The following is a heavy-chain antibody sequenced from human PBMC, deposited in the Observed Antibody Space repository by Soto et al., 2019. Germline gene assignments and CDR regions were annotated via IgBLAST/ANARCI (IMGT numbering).Heavy chain of an antibody. J-gene: IGHJ4*02. CDR3: ARVPLRYYDSSGLFDY. CDR1: GYTFTSYC. V-gene: IGHV1-18*04. CDR2: ISAYNGNT. D-gene: IGHD3-22*01. Sequence: GASVEVACEASGYTFTSYCSSWVRQAPGQGLEWMGWISAYNGNTNYAQKLQGRVTMATDTSPSTAYMELRSLRSADTAVYSCARVPLRYYDSSGLFDYWGQGTLVTVSS.